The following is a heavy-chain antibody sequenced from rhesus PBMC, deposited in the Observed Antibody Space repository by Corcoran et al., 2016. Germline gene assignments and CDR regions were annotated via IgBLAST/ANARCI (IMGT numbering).Heavy chain of an antibody. D-gene: IGHD6-31*01. Sequence: QVQLPESGPGLVQPSETLSLTCAVSGYSISSGYYWSWSPQPPGKGLEWIGYNTYSGSTSYNPSLKSRVTISRDTSKNQFSLKLSSVTAADTAVYYCAREIAAAGLWGQGVLVTVSS. CDR3: AREIAAAGL. CDR1: GYSISSGYY. CDR2: NTYSGST. V-gene: IGHV4-122*02. J-gene: IGHJ4*01.